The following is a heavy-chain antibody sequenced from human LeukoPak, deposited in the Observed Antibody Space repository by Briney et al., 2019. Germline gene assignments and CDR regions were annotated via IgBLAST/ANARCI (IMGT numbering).Heavy chain of an antibody. J-gene: IGHJ1*01. CDR2: IFYSGST. CDR3: VKYQSNSGYAEH. CDR1: GGSISSGY. D-gene: IGHD5-12*01. Sequence: PAETLSLTCTVSGGSISSGYWSWFRQPPGRGLEWIGHIFYSGSTNYNPSLKSRVSISVDTSKNHFSLKLSSVTAADTAVYYCVKYQSNSGYAEHWGQGTLVTVSS. V-gene: IGHV4-59*08.